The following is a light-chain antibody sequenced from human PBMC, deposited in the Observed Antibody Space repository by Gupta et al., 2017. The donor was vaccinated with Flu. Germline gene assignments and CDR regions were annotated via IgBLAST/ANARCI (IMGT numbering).Light chain of an antibody. CDR3: QQSDRTPLLT. V-gene: IGKV1-39*01. J-gene: IGKJ3*01. CDR2: AAS. CDR1: KSISKY. Sequence: SSLYASGGDRVTITCRASKSISKYLNWYQKKPGEAPKLLVYAASSLQSGVPSRFSGSGSGTDFTLTISSRQPEDCATYFCQQSDRTPLLTFGHGTKVDIK.